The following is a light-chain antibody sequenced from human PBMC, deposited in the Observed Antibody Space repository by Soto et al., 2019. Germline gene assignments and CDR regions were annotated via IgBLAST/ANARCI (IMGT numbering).Light chain of an antibody. J-gene: IGLJ2*01. V-gene: IGLV3-1*01. Sequence: SYELTQPPSVSVSPGQTASITCSGDKLGDKYACWYQLKPGQSPLLVIYQDNKRPSGIPERFSGSNSGNTATLTISGTQAMDEADYYCQAWDSNTAVVFGGGTKLTVL. CDR1: KLGDKY. CDR3: QAWDSNTAVV. CDR2: QDN.